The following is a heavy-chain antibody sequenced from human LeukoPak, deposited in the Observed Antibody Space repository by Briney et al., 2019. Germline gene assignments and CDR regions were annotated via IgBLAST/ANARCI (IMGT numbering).Heavy chain of an antibody. V-gene: IGHV3-23*01. D-gene: IGHD3-9*01. CDR1: GFTFSSYA. Sequence: SGGSLRLSCAASGFTFSSYAMSWARQAPGKGLEWVSAISGSGGSTYYADSVKGRFTISRDNSKNTLYLQMNSLRAEDTAVYYCAKDISDWLLYNDYWGQGTLVTVSS. CDR2: ISGSGGST. CDR3: AKDISDWLLYNDY. J-gene: IGHJ4*02.